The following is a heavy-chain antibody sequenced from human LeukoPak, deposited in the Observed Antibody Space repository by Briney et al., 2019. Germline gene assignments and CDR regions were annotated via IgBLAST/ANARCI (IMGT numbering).Heavy chain of an antibody. CDR2: MPYSENT. CDR3: ARHRYGLDV. Sequence: SETLSLTCTVSGASISSYYWSWIRQPPGKGLEWIGYMPYSENTNYNPSLKSRITLSVDTSKNQFSLKLSSVTAADTAVYYCARHRYGLDVWGQGTKVTVSS. V-gene: IGHV4-59*08. J-gene: IGHJ6*02. CDR1: GASISSYY.